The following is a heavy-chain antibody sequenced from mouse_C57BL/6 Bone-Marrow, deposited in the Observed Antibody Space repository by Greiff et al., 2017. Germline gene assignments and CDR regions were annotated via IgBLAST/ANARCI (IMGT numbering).Heavy chain of an antibody. CDR2: IYPRSGNT. D-gene: IGHD1-1*01. Sequence: LQESGAELARPGASVKLSCKASGYTFTSYGISWVKQRTGQGLEWIGEIYPRSGNTYYNEKFKGKATLTADKSSSTAYMELRSLTSEDSAVYFCARLATTDAYWGQGTLVTVSA. V-gene: IGHV1-81*01. CDR3: ARLATTDAY. J-gene: IGHJ3*01. CDR1: GYTFTSYG.